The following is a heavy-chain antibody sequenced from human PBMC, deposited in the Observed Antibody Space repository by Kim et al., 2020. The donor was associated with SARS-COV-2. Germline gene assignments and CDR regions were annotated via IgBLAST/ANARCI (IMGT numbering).Heavy chain of an antibody. CDR3: ARARVLLWFGEGHLFDY. J-gene: IGHJ4*02. V-gene: IGHV4-39*01. D-gene: IGHD3-10*01. CDR2: IYYSGST. Sequence: SETLSLTCTVSGGSISSSSYYWGWIRQPPGKGLEWIGSIYYSGSTYYNPSLKSRVTISVDTSKNQFSLKLSSVTAADTAVYYCARARVLLWFGEGHLFDYWGQGTLVTVSS. CDR1: GGSISSSSYY.